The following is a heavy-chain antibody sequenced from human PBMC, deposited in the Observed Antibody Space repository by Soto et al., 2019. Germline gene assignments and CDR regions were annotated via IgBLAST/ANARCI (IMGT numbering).Heavy chain of an antibody. J-gene: IGHJ1*01. D-gene: IGHD1-26*01. V-gene: IGHV4-30-4*01. Sequence: SETLSLTCTVSGGSISSGDYYWSWIRQPPGKGLEWIGYIYYSGSTYYNPSLKSRVTISVDTSKNQFSLKLSSVTAADTAVYYCARAPRIVGTGAEYFQHWGQGTLVTVPS. CDR3: ARAPRIVGTGAEYFQH. CDR1: GGSISSGDYY. CDR2: IYYSGST.